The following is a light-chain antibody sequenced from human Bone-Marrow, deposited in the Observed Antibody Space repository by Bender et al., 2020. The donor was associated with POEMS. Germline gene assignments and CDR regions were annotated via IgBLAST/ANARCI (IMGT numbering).Light chain of an antibody. J-gene: IGLJ3*02. CDR1: SLPKQY. V-gene: IGLV3-25*03. Sequence: YELTQPPSMSVSPGQTARIICSGDSLPKQYAYWYQQKPGRAPVGIKHKDTERPSGIPARFCGCSSGTKVTLTISRVQAEDEADYYGQSTESDGSYWVFGGGTKLTVL. CDR2: KDT. CDR3: QSTESDGSYWV.